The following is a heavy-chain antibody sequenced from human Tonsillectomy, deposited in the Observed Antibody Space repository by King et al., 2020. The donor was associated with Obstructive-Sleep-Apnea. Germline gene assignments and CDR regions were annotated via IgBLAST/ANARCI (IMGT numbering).Heavy chain of an antibody. Sequence: HVQLVESGAEVKKPGASVKVACKASGYTFTSYDINWVRQATGQGLEWMGWRNPNSGNTGYAQKFQGKVTMTRNTSISTAYMELRSLRSEDTAVYYCAMSNGERLGILDNYYYYGMDVWGQGTTVTVSS. D-gene: IGHD3-10*01. J-gene: IGHJ6*02. CDR3: AMSNGERLGILDNYYYYGMDV. CDR1: GYTFTSYD. V-gene: IGHV1-8*01. CDR2: RNPNSGNT.